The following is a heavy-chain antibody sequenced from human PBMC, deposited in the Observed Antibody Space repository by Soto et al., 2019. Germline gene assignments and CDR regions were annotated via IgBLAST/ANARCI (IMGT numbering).Heavy chain of an antibody. CDR2: IIPIFGTA. Sequence: GASVKVSCKASGGTFSSYAISWVRQAPGQGLEWMGGIIPIFGTANYAQKFQGRVTITADESTSTAYMELSSLRSEDTAVYYCARIASDYYGSGSYKIDYWGQGTLVTVSS. CDR3: ARIASDYYGSGSYKIDY. J-gene: IGHJ4*02. CDR1: GGTFSSYA. V-gene: IGHV1-69*13. D-gene: IGHD3-10*01.